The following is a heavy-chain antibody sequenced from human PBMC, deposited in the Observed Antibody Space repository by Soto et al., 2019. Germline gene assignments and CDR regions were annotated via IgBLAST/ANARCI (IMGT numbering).Heavy chain of an antibody. J-gene: IGHJ4*02. Sequence: GASVKVSCKVSGYTLTELSMHCVRQAPGKGLEWMGGFDPEDGETIYAQKFQGRVTMTEDTSADTAYMELSSLRSEDTAVYYCATDLWDSAYYGSGSYYTFDYWGQGTLVTVSS. D-gene: IGHD3-10*01. V-gene: IGHV1-24*01. CDR2: FDPEDGET. CDR1: GYTLTELS. CDR3: ATDLWDSAYYGSGSYYTFDY.